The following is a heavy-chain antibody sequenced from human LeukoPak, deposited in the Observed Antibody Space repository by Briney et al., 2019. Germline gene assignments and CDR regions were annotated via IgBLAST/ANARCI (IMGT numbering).Heavy chain of an antibody. D-gene: IGHD6-6*01. J-gene: IGHJ4*02. CDR3: ARKYSSSSDFDY. Sequence: GGSLRLSCAASGFTFSSFSMSWIRQAPGKGLEWVSYISSSSSYTNYADSVKGRFTISRDNAKNSLYLQMNSLRAEDTAVYYCARKYSSSSDFDYWGQGTLVTVSS. CDR2: ISSSSSYT. CDR1: GFTFSSFS. V-gene: IGHV3-21*05.